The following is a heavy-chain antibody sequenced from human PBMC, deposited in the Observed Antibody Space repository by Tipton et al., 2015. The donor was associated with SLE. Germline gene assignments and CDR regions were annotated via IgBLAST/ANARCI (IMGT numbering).Heavy chain of an antibody. D-gene: IGHD6-13*01. J-gene: IGHJ4*02. CDR1: GGSISTGAYY. CDR3: ARDARYSSRRDFDS. V-gene: IGHV4-39*07. CDR2: MHHGGGT. Sequence: TLSLTCTVSGGSISTGAYYWGWIRQPPGKGMEWIGSMHHGGGTFCSPSLKSRVTISLDTSMNQSSLKLSSVTAADTAVYYCARDARYSSRRDFDSWGQGTLVTVSS.